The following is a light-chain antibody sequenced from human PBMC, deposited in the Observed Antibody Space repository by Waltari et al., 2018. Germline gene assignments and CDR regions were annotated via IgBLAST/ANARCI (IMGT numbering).Light chain of an antibody. CDR1: SGSVSTRYY. V-gene: IGLV8-61*01. J-gene: IGLJ1*01. Sequence: QTVVTQEPSFSVSPGGTVTLTCGLSSGSVSTRYYPSWYQQIPGQAPRTLMYSTNTRASGVPDRFSGSILGNKAALTITGAQADDECDYYCVLYMGSGIHVFGTGTKVTVL. CDR2: STN. CDR3: VLYMGSGIHV.